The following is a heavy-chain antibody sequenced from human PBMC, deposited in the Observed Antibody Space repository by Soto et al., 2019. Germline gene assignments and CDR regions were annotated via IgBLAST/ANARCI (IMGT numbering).Heavy chain of an antibody. CDR1: GFTFRSYF. CDR3: ARDGGEYYLDV. Sequence: GGSLRLSCEASGFTFRSYFMNWVRQAPGKGLQWVAHIGSTGGTIYYADSVKGRFAVSRDNAKNSLYLQLNSLRVDDTAIYYCARDGGEYYLDVWGQGTAVTVSS. J-gene: IGHJ4*02. D-gene: IGHD4-17*01. CDR2: IGSTGGTI. V-gene: IGHV3-11*01.